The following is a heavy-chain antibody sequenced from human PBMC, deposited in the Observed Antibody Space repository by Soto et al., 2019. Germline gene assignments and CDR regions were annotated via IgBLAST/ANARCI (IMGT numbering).Heavy chain of an antibody. D-gene: IGHD2-2*02. V-gene: IGHV6-1*01. J-gene: IGHJ6*02. Sequence: SQTLSLTCAVSGDSVSSKSAAWNWIRQSPSRGIEWLGRTYYRAKWYNDYAVSVKSRITINPDTSKNQSSLQLNSVTHEDTAVYYSASSPRYCRSTSCSTYYYYYGMDVWGHGTKVTVSS. CDR2: TYYRAKWYN. CDR3: ASSPRYCRSTSCSTYYYYYGMDV. CDR1: GDSVSSKSAA.